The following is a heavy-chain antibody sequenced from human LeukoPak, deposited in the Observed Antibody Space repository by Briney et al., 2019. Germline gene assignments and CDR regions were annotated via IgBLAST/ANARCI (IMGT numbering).Heavy chain of an antibody. V-gene: IGHV4-38-2*02. Sequence: PSETPSLTCTVSGYSISSGYYWGWIRQPPGKGLEWIGSIYHSGSTYYNPSLKSRVTISVDTSKNQFSLKLSSVTAADTAVYYCATITYYYGSGASDIWGQGTMVTVSS. J-gene: IGHJ3*02. CDR2: IYHSGST. D-gene: IGHD3-10*01. CDR3: ATITYYYGSGASDI. CDR1: GYSISSGYY.